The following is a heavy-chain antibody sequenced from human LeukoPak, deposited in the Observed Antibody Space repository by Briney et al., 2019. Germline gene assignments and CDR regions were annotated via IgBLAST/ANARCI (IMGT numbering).Heavy chain of an antibody. D-gene: IGHD3-22*01. CDR3: AREVGYYDSSGYYPYYFDY. J-gene: IGHJ4*02. Sequence: GALRLSCAASGFTFSDYYMSWIGQAPGKGLGWVSYISSGDSTIYSADSVKGRFTISRDNAKNSLYLQMNSLRAEDTAVYYCAREVGYYDSSGYYPYYFDYWGQGTLVTVSS. CDR1: GFTFSDYY. V-gene: IGHV3-11*01. CDR2: ISSGDSTI.